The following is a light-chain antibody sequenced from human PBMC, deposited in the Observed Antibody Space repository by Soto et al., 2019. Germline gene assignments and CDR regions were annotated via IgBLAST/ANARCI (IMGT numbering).Light chain of an antibody. CDR3: QHYNSYSEA. V-gene: IGKV1-5*03. Sequence: IQLTQSPSSLSASVGDRVTITCRASQAISTLFAWYQQKPGKAPKLLIYKASTLKSGVPSRFSGSGSGTEFTLTISSLQPDDFATYYCQHYNSYSEAFGQGTKVDI. CDR1: QAISTL. J-gene: IGKJ1*01. CDR2: KAS.